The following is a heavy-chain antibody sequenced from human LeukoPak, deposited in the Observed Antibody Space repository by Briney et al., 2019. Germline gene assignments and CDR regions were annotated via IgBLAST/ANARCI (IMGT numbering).Heavy chain of an antibody. CDR2: ISATSSHM. Sequence: GGSLRLSCAASGFTFSIYNMNWVRQAPGKGLEWVSSISATSSHMYYAGSVKGRFTISRENAQNSLYLQMNSLRAEDTAVYYCAKTTVTPPYYMDVWGKGTTVTVSS. CDR3: AKTTVTPPYYMDV. V-gene: IGHV3-21*01. D-gene: IGHD4-11*01. CDR1: GFTFSIYN. J-gene: IGHJ6*03.